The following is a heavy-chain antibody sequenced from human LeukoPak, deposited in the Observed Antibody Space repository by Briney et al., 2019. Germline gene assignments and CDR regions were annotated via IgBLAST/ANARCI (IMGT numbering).Heavy chain of an antibody. CDR2: IRSKAYGETA. CDR1: GFPFGDYA. J-gene: IGHJ4*02. D-gene: IGHD1-1*01. Sequence: GGSLVLSCPASGFPFGDYAMSWIRQAPGKGLEWVGFIRSKAYGETADYAASVKGRFTISRDDSKAIAYLQMNSLKTEDTAVYHCTRDRGAYNLYDYWGQGTLVTVSS. CDR3: TRDRGAYNLYDY. V-gene: IGHV3-49*03.